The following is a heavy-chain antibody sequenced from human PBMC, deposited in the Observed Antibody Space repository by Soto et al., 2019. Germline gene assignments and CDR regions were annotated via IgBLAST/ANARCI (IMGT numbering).Heavy chain of an antibody. J-gene: IGHJ4*02. CDR2: IYPGDSDT. CDR3: VRHDDSRGWYYFDY. CDR1: GYRFTSYW. V-gene: IGHV5-51*01. D-gene: IGHD3-22*01. Sequence: GESLKISCKGSGYRFTSYWIGWVRQMPGKGLEWMGIIYPGDSDTRYNSSFQGQVTISADKSINTAYPQWRSLKASDTAMYYCVRHDDSRGWYYFDYWGQGTLVTVSS.